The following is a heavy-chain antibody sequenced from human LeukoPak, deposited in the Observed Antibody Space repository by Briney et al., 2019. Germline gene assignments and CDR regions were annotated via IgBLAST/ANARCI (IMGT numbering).Heavy chain of an antibody. V-gene: IGHV3-66*02. J-gene: IGHJ4*02. CDR1: GFTVSSNY. Sequence: GGSLRLSCAASGFTVSSNYMSWVRQAPGKGLEWVSVIYSGGSTYYADSVKGRFTISRDNSKNTLYLQMNSLRAEDTAVYYCASTDATAIPSLHFDYWGQGTLVTVSS. D-gene: IGHD2-2*02. CDR3: ASTDATAIPSLHFDY. CDR2: IYSGGST.